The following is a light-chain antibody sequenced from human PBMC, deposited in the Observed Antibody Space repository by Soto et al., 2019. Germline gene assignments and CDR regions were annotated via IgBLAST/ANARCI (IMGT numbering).Light chain of an antibody. V-gene: IGKV3D-15*01. CDR1: QSVDSN. Sequence: EIVMTQSPVTLSVSPGESATLSCRASQSVDSNLAWYQQRPGQAPRLLIYGASTRATGIPVRFSGSGSGTEFTLTISGLQSEDFGVYLCQQYNNRPPITFGQGTRLEIK. CDR3: QQYNNRPPIT. CDR2: GAS. J-gene: IGKJ5*01.